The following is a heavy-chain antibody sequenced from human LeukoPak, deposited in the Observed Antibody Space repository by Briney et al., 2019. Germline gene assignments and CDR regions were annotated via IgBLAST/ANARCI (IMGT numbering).Heavy chain of an antibody. CDR3: AKGGLYYGSGSCHTREDYYFDY. D-gene: IGHD3-10*01. J-gene: IGHJ4*02. V-gene: IGHV3-23*01. Sequence: GGSLRLSCAASGFTFSSYAMSWVRQAPGKGLEWVSAISGSGGSTYYADSVKGRFTISRDNSKNTLYLQMSSLRAEDTAVYYCAKGGLYYGSGSCHTREDYYFDYWGQGTLVTVSS. CDR1: GFTFSSYA. CDR2: ISGSGGST.